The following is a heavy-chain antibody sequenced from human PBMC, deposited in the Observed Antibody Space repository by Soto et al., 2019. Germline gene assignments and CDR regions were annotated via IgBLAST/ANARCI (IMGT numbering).Heavy chain of an antibody. CDR1: GYTFSSYA. CDR2: INAGYGNT. V-gene: IGHV1-3*01. Sequence: ASVKVSCKASGYTFSSYAMHWVRQAPGQRLEWMGWINAGYGNTKSSQKFQDRVTISRDTSASTAYMELTSLRYEDTAVYYCARDTGDGTFDFWGQGTLVTVSS. D-gene: IGHD7-27*01. CDR3: ARDTGDGTFDF. J-gene: IGHJ4*02.